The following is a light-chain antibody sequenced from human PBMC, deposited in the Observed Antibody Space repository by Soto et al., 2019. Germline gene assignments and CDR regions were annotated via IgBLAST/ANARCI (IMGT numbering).Light chain of an antibody. J-gene: IGKJ1*01. CDR1: QSISSW. V-gene: IGKV1-5*01. Sequence: DIQMTQAPSSLSASVGDRVTVRCRASQSISSWLAWYQQKPGKAPKLLIYDASSLESGVPSRFRGSGLGTEFTLTISSLQTYDFATYYRQQYDSCSQAVGQGTKVDI. CDR3: QQYDSCSQA. CDR2: DAS.